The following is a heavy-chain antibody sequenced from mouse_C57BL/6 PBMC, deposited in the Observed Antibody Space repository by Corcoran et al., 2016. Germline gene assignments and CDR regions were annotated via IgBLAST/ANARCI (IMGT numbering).Heavy chain of an antibody. CDR3: ARGPSWFAY. Sequence: QVQLKQSGAELVRPGASVKLSCKASGYTFTDYYINWVKQRPGQGLEWIARIYPGSGNTYYNEKFKGKATLTAEKSSSTAYMQLSSRTSEDSAVYVCARGPSWFAYWGQGTLVTVSA. V-gene: IGHV1-76*01. J-gene: IGHJ3*01. CDR2: IYPGSGNT. CDR1: GYTFTDYY.